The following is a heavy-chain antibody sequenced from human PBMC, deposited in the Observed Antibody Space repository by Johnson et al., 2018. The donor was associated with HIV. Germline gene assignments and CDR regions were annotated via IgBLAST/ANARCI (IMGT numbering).Heavy chain of an antibody. D-gene: IGHD1-26*01. CDR1: GFSVSSNY. CDR3: ARIGGSYLVLWAFDI. Sequence: VQLVESGGGLVQPGGSLRLSCSASGFSVSSNYMSWVRQTPGKGLEWVSYISSSGGTIYYAVSVKGRVTISRENSKNTLYLQMNSLKPEDTALYYCARIGGSYLVLWAFDIWGQGTMVTVSS. J-gene: IGHJ3*02. V-gene: IGHV3-48*01. CDR2: ISSSGGTI.